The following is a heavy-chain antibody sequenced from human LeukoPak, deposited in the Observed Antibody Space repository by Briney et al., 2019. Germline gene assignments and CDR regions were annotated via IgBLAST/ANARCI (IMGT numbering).Heavy chain of an antibody. CDR1: GFTFSVYA. J-gene: IGHJ4*02. CDR3: AKSDLGHRSRQVGHFDY. CDR2: IISNGGST. V-gene: IGHV3-64D*08. Sequence: RGSLRLSCSASGFTFSVYAIHWVRQAPGKGLEYVSTIISNGGSTYYADSLKGRFTISRDNSKNTVSLQMSSLRAEDTALYYCAKSDLGHRSRQVGHFDYWGQGTLVTVSS. D-gene: IGHD2-15*01.